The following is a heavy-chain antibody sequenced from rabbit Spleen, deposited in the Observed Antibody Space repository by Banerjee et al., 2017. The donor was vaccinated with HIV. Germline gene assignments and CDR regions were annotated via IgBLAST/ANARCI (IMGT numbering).Heavy chain of an antibody. J-gene: IGHJ6*01. V-gene: IGHV1S45*01. CDR3: ARDRYNTYPNYRSYNMDL. D-gene: IGHD7-1*01. Sequence: QEQLVEYGGDLVQPEGSLTLTCKASGLDFSSSYWICWVRQAPGKGLEWIACIYAGSSGSTYYASWAKGRFTISKTSSTTVTLQMASLTAADTATYFCARDRYNTYPNYRSYNMDLWGQGTLVTVS. CDR2: IYAGSSGST. CDR1: GLDFSSSYW.